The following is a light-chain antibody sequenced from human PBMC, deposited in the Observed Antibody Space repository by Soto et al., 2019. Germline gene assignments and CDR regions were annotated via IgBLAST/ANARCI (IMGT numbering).Light chain of an antibody. V-gene: IGKV1-5*03. CDR3: QQYKT. Sequence: DIQMTQSPSSLSASVGDRVTITCRGSQGISSWLAWYQQKPGKAPRLLIYKASSLASGVLSRFSGSGSGTEFTLTISSLQPDDFATYYCQQYKTFGQGTKVDIK. CDR1: QGISSW. J-gene: IGKJ1*01. CDR2: KAS.